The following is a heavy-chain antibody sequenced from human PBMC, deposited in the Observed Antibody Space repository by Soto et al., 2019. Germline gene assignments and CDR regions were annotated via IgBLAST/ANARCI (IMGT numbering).Heavy chain of an antibody. D-gene: IGHD5-12*01. CDR3: ARHGYSGYADLNWFDP. CDR1: GGSISSSSYY. CDR2: IYYSGST. Sequence: SQTLSLTCTVSGGSISSSSYYWGLIRQPPGKGLEWIGSIYYSGSTYHNQSLKSRVTISVDTSKNQFSLKLSSVTAADTAVYYCARHGYSGYADLNWFDPWGQGTLVTVS. J-gene: IGHJ5*02. V-gene: IGHV4-39*01.